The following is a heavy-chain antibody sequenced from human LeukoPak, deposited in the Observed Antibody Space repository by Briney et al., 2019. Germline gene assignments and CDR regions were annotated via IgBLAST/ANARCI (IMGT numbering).Heavy chain of an antibody. V-gene: IGHV4-61*01. CDR2: FYYSGST. Sequence: SETLSLSCTVSGGSVNSDSYYWSWIRQPQGKGLEYIGYFYYSGSTNYNPSLKSRVIISVATSKNQFSLKLSSVTAADTAVYCCARLYCTRTSCYVDYWGQGTLVTVFS. J-gene: IGHJ4*02. D-gene: IGHD2-2*01. CDR3: ARLYCTRTSCYVDY. CDR1: GGSVNSDSYY.